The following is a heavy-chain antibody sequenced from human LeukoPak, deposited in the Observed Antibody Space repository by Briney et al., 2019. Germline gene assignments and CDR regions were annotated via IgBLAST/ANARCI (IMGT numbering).Heavy chain of an antibody. CDR2: IGHDGSNK. D-gene: IGHD3-22*01. J-gene: IGHJ4*02. CDR1: GSTFNRYG. V-gene: IGHV3-30*02. Sequence: PGGSLRLSCAASGSTFNRYGMHWVRQAPGKGLEWVAYIGHDGSNKYYADSVKGRFTISRDSSKNTLYLQMNSLRAEDTAVYYCARDVRIVYYDRSPDYWGQGTLVTVSS. CDR3: ARDVRIVYYDRSPDY.